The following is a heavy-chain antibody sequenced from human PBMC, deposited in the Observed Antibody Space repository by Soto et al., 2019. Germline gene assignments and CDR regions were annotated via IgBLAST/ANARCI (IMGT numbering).Heavy chain of an antibody. CDR1: GGSISSGGYY. J-gene: IGHJ3*02. D-gene: IGHD3-3*01. CDR2: IYYSGST. V-gene: IGHV4-31*03. CDR3: ARGAYDFWSGYSSHDAFDI. Sequence: LSLTCTVSGGSISSGGYYWSWIRQHPGKGLEWIGYIYYSGSTYYNPSLKSRVTISVDTSKNQFSLKLSSVTAADTAVYYCARGAYDFWSGYSSHDAFDIWGQGTMVTVSS.